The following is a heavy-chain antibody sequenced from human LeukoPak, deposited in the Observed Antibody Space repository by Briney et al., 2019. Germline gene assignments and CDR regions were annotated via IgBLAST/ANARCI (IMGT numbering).Heavy chain of an antibody. Sequence: ASVKVSCKASGYTFTGYYMHWVRQAPGQGFEWMGWINPNSGDTNSAQKFQGRVTMTRDTSISTAYMELSRLRSDDTAVYYCASRSVTTGADWFDPWGQGTLVTVSS. CDR3: ASRSVTTGADWFDP. V-gene: IGHV1-2*02. CDR1: GYTFTGYY. J-gene: IGHJ5*02. D-gene: IGHD4-11*01. CDR2: INPNSGDT.